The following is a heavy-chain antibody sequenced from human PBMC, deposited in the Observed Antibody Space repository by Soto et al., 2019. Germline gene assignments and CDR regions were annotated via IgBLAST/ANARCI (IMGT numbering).Heavy chain of an antibody. CDR3: ARNSGSTEDYYYGMDV. CDR1: GGTFSSYA. Sequence: QVQLVQSGAEVKKPGSSVKVSCKASGGTFSSYAISWVRQAPGQGLEWMGGIIPIFGTANYAQKFQGRVTITAGKSTSTAYMELSSLRSEDTAVYYCARNSGSTEDYYYGMDVWGQGTTVTVSS. D-gene: IGHD1-26*01. V-gene: IGHV1-69*06. CDR2: IIPIFGTA. J-gene: IGHJ6*02.